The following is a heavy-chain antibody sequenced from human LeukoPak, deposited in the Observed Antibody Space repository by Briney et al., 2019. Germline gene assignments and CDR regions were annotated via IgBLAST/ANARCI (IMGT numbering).Heavy chain of an antibody. CDR1: GFTFSSYW. J-gene: IGHJ4*02. CDR3: ARAFKRVPAAFYFDY. Sequence: PGGSLRLSCAASGFTFSSYWMHWVRQAPGKGLVWVSRINTDGSSTSYADSVKGRFTISRDNAKNTLYLQMNSLRAEDTAVYYCARAFKRVPAAFYFDYWGQGTLVTVSS. V-gene: IGHV3-74*01. CDR2: INTDGSST. D-gene: IGHD2-2*01.